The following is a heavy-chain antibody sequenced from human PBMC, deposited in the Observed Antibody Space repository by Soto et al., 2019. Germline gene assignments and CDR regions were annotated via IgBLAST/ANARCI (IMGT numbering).Heavy chain of an antibody. CDR1: GGTFSSYA. D-gene: IGHD3-22*01. Sequence: SVKVSCKASGGTFSSYAISWVRQAPGQGLEWMGGIIPIFGTANYAQKFQGRVTITADESTSTAYMELSSLRSEDTAVYYCAMYYYDSSGYYSDFDYWGEGTLVTVSS. CDR3: AMYYYDSSGYYSDFDY. J-gene: IGHJ4*02. CDR2: IIPIFGTA. V-gene: IGHV1-69*13.